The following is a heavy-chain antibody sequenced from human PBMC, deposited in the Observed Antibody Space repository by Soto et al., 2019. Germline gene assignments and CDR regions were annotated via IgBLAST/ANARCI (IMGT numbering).Heavy chain of an antibody. Sequence: EVQLVESGGGLVEPGGSLRLSCAASGFSFPNAWMTWVRQAPGKGLAWVGRITNKENGEATKYAAPVKGRFTISRDDSENILYLQMDSRQTEDTAVYYCTPGRFGSTEWSFDYWGQGTLVTVSS. CDR1: GFSFPNAW. D-gene: IGHD1-1*01. V-gene: IGHV3-15*06. J-gene: IGHJ4*02. CDR3: TPGRFGSTEWSFDY. CDR2: ITNKENGEAT.